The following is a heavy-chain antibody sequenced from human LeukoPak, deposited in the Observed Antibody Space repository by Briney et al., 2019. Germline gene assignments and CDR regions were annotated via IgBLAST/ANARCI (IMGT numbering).Heavy chain of an antibody. Sequence: SETLSLTCTVSGGSISSYYWSWIRQPPGKGLEWIGYIYYSASTNYNPSLKSRVTISVDTSKNQFSLKLSSVTAADTAVYYCARHRGSGSAIYGMDVWGQGTTVTVSS. CDR3: ARHRGSGSAIYGMDV. J-gene: IGHJ6*02. V-gene: IGHV4-59*08. D-gene: IGHD3-3*01. CDR2: IYYSAST. CDR1: GGSISSYY.